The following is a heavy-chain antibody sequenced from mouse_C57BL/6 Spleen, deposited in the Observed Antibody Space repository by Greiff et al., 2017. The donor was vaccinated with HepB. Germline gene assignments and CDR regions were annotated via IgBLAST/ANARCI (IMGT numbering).Heavy chain of an antibody. D-gene: IGHD2-3*01. Sequence: QVQLQQSGAELVRPGSSVKLSCKASGYTFTSYWMHWVKQRPIQGLEWIGNIDPSDSETHYNQKFKDKATLTVDKSSSTAYMQLSSLTSEDSAVYYCARGVDGYYEGLDFDYWGQGTTLTVSS. J-gene: IGHJ2*01. CDR3: ARGVDGYYEGLDFDY. CDR1: GYTFTSYW. CDR2: IDPSDSET. V-gene: IGHV1-52*01.